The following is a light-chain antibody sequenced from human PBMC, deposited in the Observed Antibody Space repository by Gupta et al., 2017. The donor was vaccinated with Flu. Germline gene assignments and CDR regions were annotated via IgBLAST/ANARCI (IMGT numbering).Light chain of an antibody. V-gene: IGKV3-20*01. CDR2: GAS. Sequence: VLLHHPSDLSLVAEERTTLTCRAGRVVTSNSLAWYQQKPGQTPMLLIYGASTRATAVPDRFAGSGSGTDFTLTISRLEPDDFAEYFWQQYNSSPLTFGPGTKVEIK. CDR1: RVVTSNS. J-gene: IGKJ3*01. CDR3: QQYNSSPLT.